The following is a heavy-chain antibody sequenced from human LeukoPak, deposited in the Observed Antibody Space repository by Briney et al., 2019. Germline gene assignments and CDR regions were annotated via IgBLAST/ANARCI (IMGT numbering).Heavy chain of an antibody. J-gene: IGHJ4*02. Sequence: GGSLRLSCAASGFTYSSYAMSWVRQAPGKGLEWVSVISGSGGSTYYADSVKGRFTISRDNSKNTLYLQMNSLRAEDTAVYYCAKGSQTNWRSSRFDYWGQGTLVTVSS. V-gene: IGHV3-23*01. CDR1: GFTYSSYA. CDR3: AKGSQTNWRSSRFDY. CDR2: ISGSGGST. D-gene: IGHD1-20*01.